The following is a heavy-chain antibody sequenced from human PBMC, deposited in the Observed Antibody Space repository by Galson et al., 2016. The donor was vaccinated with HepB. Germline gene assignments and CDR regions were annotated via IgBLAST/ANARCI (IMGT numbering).Heavy chain of an antibody. V-gene: IGHV3-23*01. Sequence: SLRLSCAASGFTVSSNYMSWVRQAPGKGLEWVSGISDNGGSTYYVDSVKGRFTISRDNFKNMLYLQMNSLRAEDTAVYYCAKGLTTVTTEVDYWGQGTLVTVSS. CDR1: GFTVSSNY. CDR2: ISDNGGST. D-gene: IGHD4-17*01. CDR3: AKGLTTVTTEVDY. J-gene: IGHJ4*02.